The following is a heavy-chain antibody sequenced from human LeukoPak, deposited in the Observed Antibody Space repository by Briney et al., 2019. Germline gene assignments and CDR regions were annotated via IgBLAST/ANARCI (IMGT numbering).Heavy chain of an antibody. V-gene: IGHV3-9*01. Sequence: GMSLRLSCAASGFNFHDYAMHWVRHTPGKGLEWVSSIRWNSGRLGYADSVKGRFTISRDNAKNSLYLEMNSLRAEDTALYFCAKDIDSSSWYYFDYWGQGTLVTVSS. CDR2: IRWNSGRL. CDR1: GFNFHDYA. CDR3: AKDIDSSSWYYFDY. D-gene: IGHD6-13*01. J-gene: IGHJ4*02.